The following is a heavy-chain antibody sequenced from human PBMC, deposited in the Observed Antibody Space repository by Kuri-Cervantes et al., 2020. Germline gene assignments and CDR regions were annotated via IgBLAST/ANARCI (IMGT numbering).Heavy chain of an antibody. CDR3: ATRYYYDAFDI. V-gene: IGHV1-24*01. Sequence: ATVKVSCKVSGYTLTELSMHWVRQAPGKGLEWRGGFDSDDGETIYAQKFQGRVTMTEDTSTDTAYTELSSLRSEDTAVYYCATRYYYDAFDIWGQGTMVTVSS. J-gene: IGHJ3*02. CDR1: GYTLTELS. CDR2: FDSDDGET. D-gene: IGHD3-16*01.